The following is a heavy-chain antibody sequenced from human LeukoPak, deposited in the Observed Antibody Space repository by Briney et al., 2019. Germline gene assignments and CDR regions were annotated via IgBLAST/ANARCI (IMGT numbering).Heavy chain of an antibody. CDR2: IWYDGSNK. CDR3: ARDPGYSYGQDGMDV. V-gene: IGHV3-33*01. J-gene: IGHJ6*02. D-gene: IGHD5-18*01. Sequence: GRSLRLSCAASGFTFSSYDMHWVSQAPGKGLEWVAVIWYDGSNKYYADSVKGRFTISRDNSKNTLYLQMNSLRAEDTAVYYCARDPGYSYGQDGMDVWGQGTTVTVSS. CDR1: GFTFSSYD.